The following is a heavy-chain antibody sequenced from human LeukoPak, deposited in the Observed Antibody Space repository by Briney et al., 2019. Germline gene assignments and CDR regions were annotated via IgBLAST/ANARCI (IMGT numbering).Heavy chain of an antibody. V-gene: IGHV1-69*04. Sequence: EWMGRIIPILGIANYAQKFQGRVTITADKSTSTAYMELSSLRSEDTAVYYCARDAGSYVDYWGQGTLVTVSS. CDR2: IIPILGIA. J-gene: IGHJ4*02. CDR3: ARDAGSYVDY.